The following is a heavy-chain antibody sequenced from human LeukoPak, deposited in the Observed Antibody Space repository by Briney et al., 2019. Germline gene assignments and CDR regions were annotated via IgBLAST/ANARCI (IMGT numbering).Heavy chain of an antibody. V-gene: IGHV1-24*01. J-gene: IGHJ3*02. CDR1: GYTFTSYY. Sequence: GASVKVSCKASGYTFTSYYMHWVRQAPGKGLEWMGGFDPEDGETIYAQKFQGRVTMTEDTSTDTAYMELSSLRSEDTAVYYCATWHPGEPWAFDIWGQGTMVTVSS. CDR2: FDPEDGET. D-gene: IGHD3-16*01. CDR3: ATWHPGEPWAFDI.